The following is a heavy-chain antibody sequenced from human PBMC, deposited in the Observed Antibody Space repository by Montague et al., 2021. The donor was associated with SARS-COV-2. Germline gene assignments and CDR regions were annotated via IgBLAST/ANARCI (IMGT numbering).Heavy chain of an antibody. Sequence: PALVTPTQTLTLTCAFSGFSPSTSGVGVGWIRQLPGKALEWLALISWDYDKRYSPSLKSRLTITKDTSKNQVILTMTNMEPVDAATYYCAHRKSTQWLAGGYFDYWGQGTLVTVSS. CDR3: AHRKSTQWLAGGYFDY. CDR1: GFSPSTSGVG. CDR2: ISWDYDK. D-gene: IGHD6-19*01. V-gene: IGHV2-5*02. J-gene: IGHJ4*02.